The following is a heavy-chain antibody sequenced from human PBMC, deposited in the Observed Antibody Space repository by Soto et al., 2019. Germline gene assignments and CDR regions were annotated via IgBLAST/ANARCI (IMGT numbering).Heavy chain of an antibody. CDR1: GYTFIGYY. Sequence: ASVKVSCKASGYTFIGYYIHWVRQAPGQGLEWMGRIKPRSGDTTYAQKFQGRLTMTRDTSISTAYMELSSLRSGETAVYYCGRDGVGATPLGWFDPWGQGSLVTVSS. CDR2: IKPRSGDT. CDR3: GRDGVGATPLGWFDP. J-gene: IGHJ5*02. V-gene: IGHV1-2*06. D-gene: IGHD1-26*01.